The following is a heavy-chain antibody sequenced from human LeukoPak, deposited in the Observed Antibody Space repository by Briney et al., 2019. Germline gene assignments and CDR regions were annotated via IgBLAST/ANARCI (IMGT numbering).Heavy chain of an antibody. CDR3: ARVRSDGSGTI. Sequence: PSQTLSLTCTVSGGSISSGDYYWSWIRQPPRKGLEWIGYIHYSGRTYYNPSLKSRFPISVDTSKNQFSLKLSSVTAADTAVYFCARVRSDGSGTIWGQGTMVTVSS. V-gene: IGHV4-30-4*08. D-gene: IGHD3-10*01. J-gene: IGHJ3*02. CDR2: IHYSGRT. CDR1: GGSISSGDYY.